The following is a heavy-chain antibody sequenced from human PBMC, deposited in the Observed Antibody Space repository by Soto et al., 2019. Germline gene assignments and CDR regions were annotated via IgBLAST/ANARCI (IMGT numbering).Heavy chain of an antibody. CDR3: AASIFYYGMDV. J-gene: IGHJ6*02. CDR2: IYPGDSDT. V-gene: IGHV5-51*01. Sequence: PGESLKISCKGSGYTFTNYWIGWVRQMPGKGLEWMGIIYPGDSDTRYNPSFQGQVTISADKSITTTYLQWSSLKASDTAIYYCAASIFYYGMDVWGQGTTVTVSS. CDR1: GYTFTNYW.